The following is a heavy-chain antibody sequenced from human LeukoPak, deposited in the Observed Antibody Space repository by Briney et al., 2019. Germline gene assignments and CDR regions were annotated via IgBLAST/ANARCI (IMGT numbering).Heavy chain of an antibody. CDR1: GFTFSSYG. D-gene: IGHD1-1*01. Sequence: GGSLRLSCAASGFTFSSYGMHWVRQAPGKGLEWVAVISYDGSNKYYADSVKGRFTISRDNSKNTLYLQMNTLRAEDTAVYYCTKGARELDFWGQGTLVTASS. V-gene: IGHV3-30*18. CDR3: TKGARELDF. CDR2: ISYDGSNK. J-gene: IGHJ4*02.